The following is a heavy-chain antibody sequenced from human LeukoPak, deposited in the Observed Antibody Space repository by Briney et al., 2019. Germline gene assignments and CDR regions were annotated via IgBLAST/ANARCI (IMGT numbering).Heavy chain of an antibody. CDR2: IYYSGST. Sequence: SETLSLTCTVSGGSISSSSYYWGWIRQPPGKGLEWIGSIYYSGSTYYNPSLKSRVTISVDTSKNQFSLKLSSVTAADTAVYYCARDRVFRSRRLGELSPNYFDYWGQGILVTVSS. J-gene: IGHJ4*02. CDR1: GGSISSSSYY. V-gene: IGHV4-39*07. D-gene: IGHD3-16*02. CDR3: ARDRVFRSRRLGELSPNYFDY.